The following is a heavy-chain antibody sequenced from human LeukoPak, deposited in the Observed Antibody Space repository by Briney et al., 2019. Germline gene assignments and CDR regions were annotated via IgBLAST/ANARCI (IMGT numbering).Heavy chain of an antibody. CDR1: GYTFTSYY. CDR2: INPSGGST. D-gene: IGHD6-19*01. J-gene: IGHJ4*02. V-gene: IGHV1-46*01. Sequence: LVKVSCKASGYTFTSYYMHWVRQAPGQGLEWMGIINPSGGSTSYAQKFQGRVTMTRDTSTSTVYMELSSLRSEDTAVYYCARAETGYSSGWYYDYWGQGTLVTVSS. CDR3: ARAETGYSSGWYYDY.